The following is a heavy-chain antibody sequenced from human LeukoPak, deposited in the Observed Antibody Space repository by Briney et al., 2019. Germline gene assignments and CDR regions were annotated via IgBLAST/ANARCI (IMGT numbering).Heavy chain of an antibody. J-gene: IGHJ4*02. CDR1: GYTFTSHG. V-gene: IGHV1-18*01. D-gene: IGHD3-22*01. Sequence: ASVKVSCKASGYTFTSHGISWVRQAPGQGLEWMGWISAYNGNTNYAQKLQGRVTMTTDTSTSTAYMELRSLRSDDTAVYYCARDRYYDSSYYFDYWGQGTLVTVSS. CDR3: ARDRYYDSSYYFDY. CDR2: ISAYNGNT.